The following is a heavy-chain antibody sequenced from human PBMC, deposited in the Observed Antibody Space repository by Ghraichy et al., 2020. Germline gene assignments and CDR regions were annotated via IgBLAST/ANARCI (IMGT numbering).Heavy chain of an antibody. CDR1: GFTFSGYS. J-gene: IGHJ6*02. Sequence: GESMNISCVGSGFTFSGYSMNWVRQSPGKGLEWVSHISSSGRNICYADSVKGRFTISRDNAKNSLSLQMNSLRDEDTAVYYCARGSAVVRFYYYAGLDVWGQGTTVTVSS. CDR3: ARGSAVVRFYYYAGLDV. V-gene: IGHV3-48*02. CDR2: ISSSGRNI. D-gene: IGHD4-23*01.